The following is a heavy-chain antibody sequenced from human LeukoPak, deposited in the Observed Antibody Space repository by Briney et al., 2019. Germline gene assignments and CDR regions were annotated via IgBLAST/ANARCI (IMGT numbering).Heavy chain of an antibody. D-gene: IGHD3-3*01. V-gene: IGHV7-4-1*02. CDR1: GYTFTSYA. CDR3: ARDQSSVYTIFGVVTYFDY. Sequence: ASVKVSCKASGYTFTSYAMNWVRQAPGQGLEWMGWINTNTGNPTYAQGFTGRFVFSLDTSVSTAYLQISSLKAEDTAVYYCARDQSSVYTIFGVVTYFDYWGQGTLVTVSS. J-gene: IGHJ4*02. CDR2: INTNTGNP.